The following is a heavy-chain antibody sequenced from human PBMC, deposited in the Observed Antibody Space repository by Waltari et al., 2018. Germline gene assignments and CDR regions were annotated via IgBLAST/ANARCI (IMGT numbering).Heavy chain of an antibody. D-gene: IGHD2-2*01. V-gene: IGHV4-34*01. CDR2: INHSEST. J-gene: IGHJ4*02. Sequence: QVQLQQWGAGLLKPSETLSLTCAVYGGSFSGYYWSWIRQPPGKGLEWIGEINHSESTNYNPSLKSRVTISVDTSKNQFSRKLSSVTAADTAVYYCARRKYSTKGGDFDYWGQGTLVTVSS. CDR1: GGSFSGYY. CDR3: ARRKYSTKGGDFDY.